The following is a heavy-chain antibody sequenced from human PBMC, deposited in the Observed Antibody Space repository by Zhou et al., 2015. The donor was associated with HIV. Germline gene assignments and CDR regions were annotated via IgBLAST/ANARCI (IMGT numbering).Heavy chain of an antibody. CDR1: GFTFEDFA. V-gene: IGHV3-43D*03. CDR2: ITWDGDT. CDR3: AKDIRPQNLIYQFDS. J-gene: IGHJ4*02. Sequence: EVQLVQSGGSRGTAWGGSLRLSCAASGFTFEDFALHWVRQTPRNGLEWVSLITWDGDTYYAASLKGRFTISRDNRKNSLYLQMNSLRPEDTALYYCAKDIRPQNLIYQFDSWGQGALVTVSS. D-gene: IGHD2-2*01.